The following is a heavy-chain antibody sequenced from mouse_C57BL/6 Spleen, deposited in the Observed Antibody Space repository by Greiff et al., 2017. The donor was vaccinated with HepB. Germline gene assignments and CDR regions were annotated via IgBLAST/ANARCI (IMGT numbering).Heavy chain of an antibody. D-gene: IGHD1-1*01. CDR3: ARHTVITTVVASPMDY. J-gene: IGHJ4*01. CDR1: GYTFTSYG. Sequence: VKLMESGAELARPGASVKLSCKASGYTFTSYGISWVKQRTGQGLEWIGEIYPRSGNTYYNEKFKGKATLTADKSSSTAYMELRSLTSEDSAVYFCARHTVITTVVASPMDYWGQGTSVTVSS. V-gene: IGHV1-81*01. CDR2: IYPRSGNT.